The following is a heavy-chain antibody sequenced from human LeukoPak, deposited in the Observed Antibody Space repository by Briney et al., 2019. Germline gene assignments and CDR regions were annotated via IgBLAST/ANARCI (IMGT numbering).Heavy chain of an antibody. CDR2: IYYSGST. D-gene: IGHD2-2*01. V-gene: IGHV4-39*01. Sequence: PSETLSLTCTVSGGSISSSSYYWGWIRQPPGKGLEWIGSIYYSGSTYYNPSLKSRVIISVDTSKNQFSLKLSSVTAADTAVYYCARCPIPAAISSFTDWFDPWGQGTLVTVSS. J-gene: IGHJ5*02. CDR1: GGSISSSSYY. CDR3: ARCPIPAAISSFTDWFDP.